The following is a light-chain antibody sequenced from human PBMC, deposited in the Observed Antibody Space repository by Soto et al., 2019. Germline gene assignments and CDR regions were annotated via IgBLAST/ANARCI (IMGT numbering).Light chain of an antibody. J-gene: IGKJ4*01. CDR3: QNYGRSTPLT. V-gene: IGKV3-20*01. Sequence: IVLTQSPGTLSLSPGERATLSCRASQSVTSSYSAWYQQKPGQAPRLLLLATTTRATGIPDRFSGDVSGTNFPLAISRLEPEDFAVYYCQNYGRSTPLTLGGWTKVQSK. CDR1: QSVTSSY. CDR2: ATT.